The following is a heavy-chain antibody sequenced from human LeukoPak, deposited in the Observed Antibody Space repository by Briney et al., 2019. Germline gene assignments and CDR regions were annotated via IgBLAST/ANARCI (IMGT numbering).Heavy chain of an antibody. D-gene: IGHD3-9*01. CDR3: ARRQTNYFDWLSSYFDY. CDR2: ISAYNGNT. V-gene: IGHV1-18*01. J-gene: IGHJ4*02. CDR1: GYTFTSYG. Sequence: ASVKVSCKASGYTFTSYGISWVRQAPGQGLEWMGWISAYNGNTNYAQKLQGRVTMTTDTSTSTAYMELRSLRSDDTAVYYCARRQTNYFDWLSSYFDYWGQGTLVTVSS.